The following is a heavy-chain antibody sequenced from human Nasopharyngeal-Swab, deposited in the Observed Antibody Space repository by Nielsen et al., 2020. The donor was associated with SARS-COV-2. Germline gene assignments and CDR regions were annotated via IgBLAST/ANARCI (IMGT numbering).Heavy chain of an antibody. J-gene: IGHJ6*02. V-gene: IGHV3-30*18. CDR3: AKGGYSGYDPLGMDV. D-gene: IGHD5-12*01. Sequence: RQPPGKGLEWVAIISYDGSNKYYADSVKGRFAISRDNSKNTLYLQMNSLRAEDTAVYYCAKGGYSGYDPLGMDVWGQGTTVTVSS. CDR2: ISYDGSNK.